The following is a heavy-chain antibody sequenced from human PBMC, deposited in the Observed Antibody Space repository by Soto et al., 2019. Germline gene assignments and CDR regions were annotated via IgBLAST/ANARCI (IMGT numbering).Heavy chain of an antibody. Sequence: GGSLRLSCAASGFTFSSYWMSWVRQAPGKGLEWVANIKQDGSEKYYVDSVKGRFTISRDNAKNSLYLQMNSLRAEYTAVYYCARRPWSGYDYYYYYMEVWGKGTTVTVSS. CDR3: ARRPWSGYDYYYYYMEV. J-gene: IGHJ6*03. CDR1: GFTFSSYW. D-gene: IGHD3-3*01. V-gene: IGHV3-7*01. CDR2: IKQDGSEK.